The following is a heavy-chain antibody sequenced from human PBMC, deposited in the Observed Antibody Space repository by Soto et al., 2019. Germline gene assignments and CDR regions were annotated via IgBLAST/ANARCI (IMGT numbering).Heavy chain of an antibody. Sequence: SVKVSCKASGGTFSSYAISWVRQAPGQGLEWMGGIIPIFGTANYAQKFQGRVTITADESTSTAYMELSSLRSEDTAVYYCARGGTVVKDLGLWPFDYWGQGTLVTVSS. D-gene: IGHD2-15*01. CDR1: GGTFSSYA. CDR2: IIPIFGTA. V-gene: IGHV1-69*13. J-gene: IGHJ4*02. CDR3: ARGGTVVKDLGLWPFDY.